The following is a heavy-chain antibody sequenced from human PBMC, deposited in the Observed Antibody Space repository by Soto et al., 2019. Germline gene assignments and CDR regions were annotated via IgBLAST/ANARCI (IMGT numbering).Heavy chain of an antibody. CDR1: GFTFINFA. Sequence: EVQLVESGGGLVHPEGSLRLSCAASGFTFINFAMTWVRQAPGKGLDWVSAISGNGISTYYADSVKGRFTISRDNSKDTVHLQMHSLRADDTAVYYCAKVLDPDFWGPSHGWFDHWGQGVLVTVAS. CDR2: ISGNGIST. CDR3: AKVLDPDFWGPSHGWFDH. V-gene: IGHV3-23*04. J-gene: IGHJ5*02. D-gene: IGHD3-3*01.